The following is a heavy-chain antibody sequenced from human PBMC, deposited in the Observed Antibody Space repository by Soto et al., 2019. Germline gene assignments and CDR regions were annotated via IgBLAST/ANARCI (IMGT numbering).Heavy chain of an antibody. V-gene: IGHV1-18*01. CDR1: GYTFTRYG. D-gene: IGHD1-1*01. CDR3: AKNGQLPYYYSGMDV. J-gene: IGHJ6*02. Sequence: QGQLVQSGPEVKKPGASVKVSCKASGYTFTRYGISWVRQAPGQGLEWMGWISGYNGDTNYAQKGQGRVTMTIDTTTRTASMELRSLTSDDTAIYYCAKNGQLPYYYSGMDVWGQGTTVTVSS. CDR2: ISGYNGDT.